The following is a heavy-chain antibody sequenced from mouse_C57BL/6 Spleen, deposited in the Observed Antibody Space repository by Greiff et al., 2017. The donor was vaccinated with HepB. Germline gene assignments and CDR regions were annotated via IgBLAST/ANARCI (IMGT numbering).Heavy chain of an antibody. CDR1: GYTFTSYT. V-gene: IGHV1-4*01. D-gene: IGHD2-1*01. Sequence: VKLMESGAELARPGASVKMSCKASGYTFTSYTMHWVKQRPGQGLEWIGYINPSSGYTKYNQKFKDKATLTADKSSSTAYMQLSSLTSEDSAVYYCARSAGNSWFAYWGQGTLVTVSA. J-gene: IGHJ3*01. CDR2: INPSSGYT. CDR3: ARSAGNSWFAY.